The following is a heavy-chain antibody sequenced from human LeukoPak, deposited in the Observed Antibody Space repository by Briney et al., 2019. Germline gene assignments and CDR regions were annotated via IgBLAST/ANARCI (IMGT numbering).Heavy chain of an antibody. Sequence: GGSLRLSCAASQFTFSRYWMSWVRQAPGKGLEWVAVISYDGSIKYYADPVKGRFTISRDNSRNTLYLQMNSLRAEDTAVYYCAKGDIVVVPAANHMDVWGKGTTVTVSS. CDR3: AKGDIVVVPAANHMDV. J-gene: IGHJ6*03. CDR2: ISYDGSIK. D-gene: IGHD2-2*01. V-gene: IGHV3-30*18. CDR1: QFTFSRYW.